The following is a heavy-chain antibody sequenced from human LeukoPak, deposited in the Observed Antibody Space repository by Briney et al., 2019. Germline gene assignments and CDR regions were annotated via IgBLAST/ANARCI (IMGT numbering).Heavy chain of an antibody. CDR3: ARGARAGYNLEPFDY. CDR2: VYYTGST. J-gene: IGHJ4*02. V-gene: IGHV4-39*02. CDR1: GDSINSSDYY. Sequence: SETLSLTCTVSGDSINSSDYYWGWIRQPPGKGLEWIGTVYYTGSTYYKPSLKSRLTISVDRSKNHFSLKMNSVTAAYTAVYYCARGARAGYNLEPFDYWGQGTLVTVSS. D-gene: IGHD5-24*01.